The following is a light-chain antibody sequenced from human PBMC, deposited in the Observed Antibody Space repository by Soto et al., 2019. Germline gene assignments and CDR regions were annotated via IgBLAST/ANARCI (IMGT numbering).Light chain of an antibody. Sequence: EIVMTQSPATLSVSPGERATLSCRASQSVSSNLAWYQQKPGQAPRLLIYGASTRATGIPARFRGSGSGTEFTLTISSLQSEHFAVYYCQQYNNWPPVTFGQGTKLEIK. CDR1: QSVSSN. J-gene: IGKJ2*01. CDR2: GAS. V-gene: IGKV3-15*01. CDR3: QQYNNWPPVT.